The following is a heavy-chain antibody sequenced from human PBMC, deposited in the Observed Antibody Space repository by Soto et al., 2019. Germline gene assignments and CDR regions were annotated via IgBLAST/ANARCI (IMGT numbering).Heavy chain of an antibody. V-gene: IGHV3-48*02. J-gene: IGHJ6*02. CDR1: GCTVINYN. CDR3: ARDCGKGYGMDV. CDR2: ISSRSSTI. Sequence: LRXSCASSGCTVINYNMNWVRQAPGKGLEWVSYISSRSSTIYYADSVKGRFTISRDNAKNSLYLQMNSLRDEDTAVYYCARDCGKGYGMDVCGQRTTVTVSS.